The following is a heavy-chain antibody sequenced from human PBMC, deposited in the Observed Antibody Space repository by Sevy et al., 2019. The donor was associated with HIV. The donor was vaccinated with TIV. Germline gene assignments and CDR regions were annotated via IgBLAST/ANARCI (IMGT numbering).Heavy chain of an antibody. V-gene: IGHV3-64D*06. Sequence: GGSLRLSCSASGFTFSSYAMHWVRQAPGKGLEYVSAISSNGGSTSYTDSVKGRFTISRDNSKNTLYLQMSSLRAEDTAVYYCVRSCSWSTRASNDSSRRRMLVDIWGQGTMVTVSS. CDR1: GFTFSSYA. D-gene: IGHD3-22*01. CDR3: VRSCSWSTRASNDSSRRRMLVDI. J-gene: IGHJ3*02. CDR2: ISSNGGST.